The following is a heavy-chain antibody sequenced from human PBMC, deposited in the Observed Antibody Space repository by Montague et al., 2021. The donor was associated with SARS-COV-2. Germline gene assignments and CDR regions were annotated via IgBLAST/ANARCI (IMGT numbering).Heavy chain of an antibody. CDR2: IYYSGST. CDR1: GGSISSSSYY. D-gene: IGHD3-10*01. CDR3: ARESGSGSYLVY. V-gene: IGHV4-39*01. Sequence: SETLSLTCTVSGGSISSSSYYWGWIRQPPGKRLEWIGSIYYSGSTYYNPSLKSRVTISVDTSKNQFSLKLSSVTAADTAVYYCARESGSGSYLVYWGQGTLVTVSS. J-gene: IGHJ4*02.